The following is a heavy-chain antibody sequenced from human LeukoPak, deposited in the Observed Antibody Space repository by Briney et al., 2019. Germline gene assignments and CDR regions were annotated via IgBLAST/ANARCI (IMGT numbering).Heavy chain of an antibody. J-gene: IGHJ4*02. CDR3: ARDRSDILTAYYFDY. D-gene: IGHD3-9*01. CDR1: GFTFSSHN. V-gene: IGHV3-21*01. CDR2: ISSSSSYI. Sequence: PGGSLRLSCAASGFTFSSHNMIWVRQAPGKGLEWVSSISSSSSYIYYADSVKGRFTISRHNAKNSLYLQMNSLRVEDTAVYYCARDRSDILTAYYFDYWGQGTLVTVSS.